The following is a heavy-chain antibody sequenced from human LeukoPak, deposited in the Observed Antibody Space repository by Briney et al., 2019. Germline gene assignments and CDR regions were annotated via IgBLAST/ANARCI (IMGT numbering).Heavy chain of an antibody. Sequence: GASVKVSCKASGYTFTSYGISWVRQAPGQGLEWMGWISAYNGNTNYAQKLQGRVTMTRDTSTSTVYMELSSLRSEDTAVYYCALEYYYDSSGYLDYDAFDIWGQGTMVTVSS. CDR3: ALEYYYDSSGYLDYDAFDI. V-gene: IGHV1-18*01. CDR2: ISAYNGNT. J-gene: IGHJ3*02. CDR1: GYTFTSYG. D-gene: IGHD3-22*01.